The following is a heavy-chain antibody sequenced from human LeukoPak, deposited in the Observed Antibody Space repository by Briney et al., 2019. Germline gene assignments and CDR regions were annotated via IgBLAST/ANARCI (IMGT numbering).Heavy chain of an antibody. CDR2: ISYDGSNK. Sequence: PGGSLRLSCAASGFTFSSYAMHWVRQAPGKGLEWVAVISYDGSNKYYADSVKGRFTISRDNSKNTLYLQMNSLRAEDTAVYYCARGPSFKADEDTAMVSFYWGQGTLVTVSS. CDR3: ARGPSFKADEDTAMVSFY. V-gene: IGHV3-30-3*01. J-gene: IGHJ4*02. CDR1: GFTFSSYA. D-gene: IGHD5-18*01.